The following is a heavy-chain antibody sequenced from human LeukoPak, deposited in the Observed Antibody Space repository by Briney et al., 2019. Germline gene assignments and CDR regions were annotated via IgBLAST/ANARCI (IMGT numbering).Heavy chain of an antibody. CDR3: ARDKNMYSSSWNPWFDP. J-gene: IGHJ5*02. V-gene: IGHV3-7*01. Sequence: GSPGLFWSASWFTFNSYWMGWVRQGPGEGLAWVANIKQDGSGKYYVDSVKGRFTISRDNAKNSLYLQMNSLRDEDTAVYYCARDKNMYSSSWNPWFDPWGQGTLVTVSS. CDR2: IKQDGSGK. CDR1: WFTFNSYW. D-gene: IGHD6-13*01.